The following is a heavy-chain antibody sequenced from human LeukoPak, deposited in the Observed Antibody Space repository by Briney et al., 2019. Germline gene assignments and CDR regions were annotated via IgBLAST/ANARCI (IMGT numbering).Heavy chain of an antibody. D-gene: IGHD2-21*01. V-gene: IGHV1-2*02. CDR2: INPNSGGT. Sequence: ASVKVSCKASGYTFTGYFMHWVRQAPGQGLEWMGWINPNSGGTNYARKFQGRVTMTRDTSISTAYMDLSSLKSDDTAVYYCARAHIGNDLFIDYWGQGTLVTVSS. CDR1: GYTFTGYF. CDR3: ARAHIGNDLFIDY. J-gene: IGHJ4*02.